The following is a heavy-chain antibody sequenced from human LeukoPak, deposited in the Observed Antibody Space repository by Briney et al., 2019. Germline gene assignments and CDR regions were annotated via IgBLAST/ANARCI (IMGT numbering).Heavy chain of an antibody. J-gene: IGHJ3*02. CDR1: GFTVSSNY. CDR2: IYSGGST. Sequence: PGGSLRLSCAASGFTVSSNYMSWVRQAPGKGLERVSVIYSGGSTYHADSVKGRFTISRDNSKNTLYLQMNSLRAEDTAVYYCARWYYDSSGYDAFDIWGQGTMVTVSS. CDR3: ARWYYDSSGYDAFDI. D-gene: IGHD3-22*01. V-gene: IGHV3-53*01.